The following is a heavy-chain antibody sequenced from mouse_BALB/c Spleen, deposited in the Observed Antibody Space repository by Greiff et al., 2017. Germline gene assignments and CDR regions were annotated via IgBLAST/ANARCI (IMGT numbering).Heavy chain of an antibody. J-gene: IGHJ2*01. V-gene: IGHV5-17*02. CDR2: ISSGSSTI. Sequence: DVKLVESGGGLVQPGGSMKLSCVASGFTFSSFGMHWVRQAPEKGLEWVAYISSGSSTIYYADTVKGRFTISRDNPKNTLFLQMTSLRSEDTAMYYCARSDYYGSFYYFDYWGQGTTLTVSS. CDR1: GFTFSSFG. CDR3: ARSDYYGSFYYFDY. D-gene: IGHD1-1*01.